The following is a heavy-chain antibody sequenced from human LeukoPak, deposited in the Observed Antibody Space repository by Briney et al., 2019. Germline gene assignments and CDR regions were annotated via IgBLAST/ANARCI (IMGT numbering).Heavy chain of an antibody. V-gene: IGHV3-23*01. Sequence: GGSLRLSSAASGFTFSSYAMSWVRQAPGKGLEWVSAISGSGGSTYYADSVKGRFTISRDNSKNTLYLQMNSLRAEDTAVYYCAKNNYGSGSYRWGQGTLVTVSS. D-gene: IGHD3-10*01. CDR2: ISGSGGST. CDR3: AKNNYGSGSYR. J-gene: IGHJ4*02. CDR1: GFTFSSYA.